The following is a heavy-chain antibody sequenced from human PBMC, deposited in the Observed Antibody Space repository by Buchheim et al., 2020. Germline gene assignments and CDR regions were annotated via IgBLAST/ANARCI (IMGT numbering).Heavy chain of an antibody. CDR2: ISFAASPD. CDR1: GFTFSATV. Sequence: QVQLVESGGGVVQPGGSLRLSCAASGFTFSATVMHWVRQPPGKGLDWVANISFAASPDYYADAVKGRFTISRANSENNFYLQMNSLTVEDTAIYFCVTESPYGRRGLDNWGQGT. V-gene: IGHV3-30*04. CDR3: VTESPYGRRGLDN. J-gene: IGHJ4*02. D-gene: IGHD4-17*01.